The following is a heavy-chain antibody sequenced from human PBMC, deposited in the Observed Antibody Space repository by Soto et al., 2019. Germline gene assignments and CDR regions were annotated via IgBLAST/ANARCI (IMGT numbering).Heavy chain of an antibody. CDR1: GYTFSNYG. V-gene: IGHV1-18*04. CDR3: AISDYYDRSGHYFY. CDR2: ISSYNGNT. J-gene: IGHJ4*02. D-gene: IGHD3-22*01. Sequence: ASVKVSCKTSGYTFSNYGITWVRQAPGQGLEWMGWISSYNGNTNYVKKFQGRVTMTTDISTSTAYMELKSLRFDDTAVYYCAISDYYDRSGHYFYCGQGTLVTVSS.